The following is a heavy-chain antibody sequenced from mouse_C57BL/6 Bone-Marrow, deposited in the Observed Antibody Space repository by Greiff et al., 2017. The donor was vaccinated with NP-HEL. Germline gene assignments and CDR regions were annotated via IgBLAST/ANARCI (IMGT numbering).Heavy chain of an antibody. J-gene: IGHJ3*01. D-gene: IGHD2-1*01. CDR2: ISSGSSTI. Sequence: EVQLVESGGGLVKPGGSLKLSCAASGFTFSDYGTHWVRQAPEKGLEWVAYISSGSSTIYYADTVKGRFTISRDNAKNTLFLQMTSLRSEDTAMYYCARISLYFRGQGTLVTVSA. CDR1: GFTFSDYG. CDR3: ARISLYF. V-gene: IGHV5-17*01.